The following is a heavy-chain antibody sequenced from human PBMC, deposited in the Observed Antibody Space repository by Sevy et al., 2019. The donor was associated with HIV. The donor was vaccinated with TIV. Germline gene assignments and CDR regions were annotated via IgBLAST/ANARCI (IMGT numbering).Heavy chain of an antibody. CDR3: AREAYYYDGREENWFDP. V-gene: IGHV3-48*02. J-gene: IGHJ5*02. D-gene: IGHD3-22*01. CDR2: ISRTGTTT. Sequence: GGSLRLSCKASGFTFSTYSMHWVRQAPGKGLEWVSSISRTGTTTYYADSAKGRFTISRDNAKNSLYLQMNSLRDEDTAVYYCAREAYYYDGREENWFDPWGQGTLVTVSS. CDR1: GFTFSTYS.